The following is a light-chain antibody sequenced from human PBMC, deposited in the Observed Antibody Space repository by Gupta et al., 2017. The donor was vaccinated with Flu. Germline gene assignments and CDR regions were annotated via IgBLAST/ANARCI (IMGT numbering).Light chain of an antibody. V-gene: IGLV3-19*01. CDR2: ANN. CDR1: SLRNSY. CDR3: NSRDSTDNHQWV. Sequence: SPQLTQDPDVYVALGRTVRTTCQGDSLRNSYASWYQQKPGQAPVLCSYANNIRPSGIPDRFSGSSSRNTAGLTTTGAQAEDEADEDCNSRDSTDNHQWVFGGGTKMTFL. J-gene: IGLJ3*02.